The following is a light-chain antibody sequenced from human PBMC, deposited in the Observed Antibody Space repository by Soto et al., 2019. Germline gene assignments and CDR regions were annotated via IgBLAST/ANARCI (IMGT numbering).Light chain of an antibody. V-gene: IGLV6-57*01. CDR2: EDN. CDR3: QSYGSGNHVV. Sequence: NFMLTQPHSVSASPGKTVTISCTRTSGNIAANYVQWYQQRPGSSPTTVVYEDNQRPSGVPDRFSGSIDTSSNSASLTISGLKTEDEADYYCQSYGSGNHVVFGGGTKLTVL. CDR1: SGNIAANY. J-gene: IGLJ2*01.